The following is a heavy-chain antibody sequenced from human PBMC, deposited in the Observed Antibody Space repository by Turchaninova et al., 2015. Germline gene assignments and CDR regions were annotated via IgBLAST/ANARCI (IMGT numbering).Heavy chain of an antibody. CDR2: IKSKNDGGTT. J-gene: IGHJ4*02. CDR3: TIDVPDLVPQADY. V-gene: IGHV3-15*01. D-gene: IGHD2-8*02. Sequence: EVQLVESGGGLVKLGGTLRLSCEASGFTFSNAWMNWGRQAPGKGLEWVGRIKSKNDGGTTDYAAPVKGRFIISRDDLRNTLYLQMNSLKTDDTAMYYCTIDVPDLVPQADYWGQGILVTVSS. CDR1: GFTFSNAW.